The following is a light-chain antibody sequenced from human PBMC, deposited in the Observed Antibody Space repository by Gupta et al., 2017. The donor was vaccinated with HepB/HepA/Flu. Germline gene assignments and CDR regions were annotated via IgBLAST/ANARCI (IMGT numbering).Light chain of an antibody. CDR1: SSDIGTYDL. CDR3: SSYTGSDTFVF. Sequence: QSALTQPASVSGSPGQSITISCTGTSSDIGTYDLVSWYQQYPGKPPKRMIYEVNKRPSGVSDRFSGSNSGNTASLTISGLQAEDEADYYCSSYTGSDTFVFFGGGTRLTVL. V-gene: IGLV2-23*02. J-gene: IGLJ2*01. CDR2: EVN.